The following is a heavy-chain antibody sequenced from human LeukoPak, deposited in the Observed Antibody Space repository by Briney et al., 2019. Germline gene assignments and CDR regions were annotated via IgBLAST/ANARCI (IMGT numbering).Heavy chain of an antibody. CDR3: ARTTEAHSWRTRYYDYYMDV. V-gene: IGHV4-59*01. CDR1: GGPSSTTY. Sequence: SETLSPTSTSPGGPSSTTYWSWIRNPPGKELNWIGYTYHSGSTNYNPSLKSRVTISVDTSQNLFSLKLRSVTAADTAVYYCARTTEAHSWRTRYYDYYMDVWGKGTTVTVSS. J-gene: IGHJ6*03. D-gene: IGHD6-13*01. CDR2: TYHSGST.